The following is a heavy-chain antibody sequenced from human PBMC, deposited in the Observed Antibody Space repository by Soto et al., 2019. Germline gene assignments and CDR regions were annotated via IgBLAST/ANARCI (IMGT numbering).Heavy chain of an antibody. J-gene: IGHJ2*01. V-gene: IGHV1-46*01. CDR1: GYTFTSYY. CDR2: INPSGGST. Sequence: QVQLVQSGAEVKKPGASVKVSCKASGYTFTSYYMHWVRQDPGQGLEWMGIINPSGGSTSYAQKFQGRVTMTRDTSTSTVYMELSSLRSEDTAVYYCARVTTDWYFDLWGRGTLVTVSS. CDR3: ARVTTDWYFDL.